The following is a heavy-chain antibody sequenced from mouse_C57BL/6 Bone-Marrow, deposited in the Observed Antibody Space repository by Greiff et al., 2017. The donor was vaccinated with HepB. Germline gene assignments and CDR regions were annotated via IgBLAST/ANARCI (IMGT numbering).Heavy chain of an antibody. J-gene: IGHJ1*03. CDR3: ASSYYGSSYAYWYFDV. V-gene: IGHV1-72*01. CDR2: IDPNSGGT. Sequence: QVQLQQPGAELVKPGASVKLSCKASGYTFTSYWMHWVKQRPGRGLEWIGRIDPNSGGTKYNEKFKSKATLTVDKPSSTAYMQLSSLTSEDSAVYYCASSYYGSSYAYWYFDVWGTGTTVTVSS. CDR1: GYTFTSYW. D-gene: IGHD1-1*01.